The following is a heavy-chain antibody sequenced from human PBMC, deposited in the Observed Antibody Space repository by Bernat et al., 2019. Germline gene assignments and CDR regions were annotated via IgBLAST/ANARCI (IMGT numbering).Heavy chain of an antibody. CDR1: GFTFSSYG. CDR3: AKERRGSGLDY. J-gene: IGHJ4*02. D-gene: IGHD6-19*01. CDR2: ISYDGSNK. Sequence: QVQLVESGGGVVQPGRSLRLSCAASGFTFSSYGMHWVRQAPGKGLEWVAVISYDGSNKYYADSVKGRFTISRDNSKNTLYLQMNSLRAEDTAVYYCAKERRGSGLDYWGQGTLVTVSS. V-gene: IGHV3-30*18.